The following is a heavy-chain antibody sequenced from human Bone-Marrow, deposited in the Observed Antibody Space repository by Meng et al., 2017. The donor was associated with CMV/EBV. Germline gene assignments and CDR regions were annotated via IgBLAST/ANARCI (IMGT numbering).Heavy chain of an antibody. CDR3: ARGVPLAETYDFWSGYRYYFDY. J-gene: IGHJ4*02. D-gene: IGHD3-3*01. CDR2: TYYRSKWYN. CDR1: GDSVSSNSAA. V-gene: IGHV6-1*01. Sequence: SCAISGDSVSSNSAAWNWIRQSPSRGLEWLGRTYYRSKWYNDYAVSVKSRITINPDTSKNQFSLQLNSVTPEDTAVYYCARGVPLAETYDFWSGYRYYFDYWGQGTPVTVSS.